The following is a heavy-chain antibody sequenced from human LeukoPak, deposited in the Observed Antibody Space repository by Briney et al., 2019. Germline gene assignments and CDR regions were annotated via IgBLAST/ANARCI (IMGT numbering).Heavy chain of an antibody. CDR1: GGSITSNHYY. V-gene: IGHV4-39*01. CDR2: ISYGGST. CDR3: ATSPGADYGGDHWFDP. Sequence: PSETLSLTCTVSGGSITSNHYYWGWIRQPPGKGLEWIGSISYGGSTHYNPSLKSRVPMSIDTSKNQFSLKLRSVTATDTAVYHCATSPGADYGGDHWFDPWGQGTLVTVSS. J-gene: IGHJ5*02. D-gene: IGHD4-23*01.